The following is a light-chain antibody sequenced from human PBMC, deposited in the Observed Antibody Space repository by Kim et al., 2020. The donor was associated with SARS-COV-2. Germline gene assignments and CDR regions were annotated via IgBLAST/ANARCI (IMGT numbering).Light chain of an antibody. V-gene: IGLV2-14*04. CDR1: NIEGDNSNF. J-gene: IGLJ2*01. CDR3: SSCTTSSTVI. Sequence: ITFSCTGTNIEGDNSNFVSYHQPHTGNDPKLMVYGVTKPASWVSNCFSGSKSGNTASLTISELQVEDEADYYCSSCTTSSTVIFGGGTQLTVL. CDR2: GVT.